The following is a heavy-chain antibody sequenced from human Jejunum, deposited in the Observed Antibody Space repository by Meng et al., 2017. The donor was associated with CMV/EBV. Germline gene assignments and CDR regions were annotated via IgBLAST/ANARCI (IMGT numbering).Heavy chain of an antibody. CDR2: GYYRSKWFY. CDR1: GDSDSSKIGA. V-gene: IGHV6-1*01. J-gene: IGHJ4*02. CDR3: ARGLYDSSWSTFDY. Sequence: QGQRQLSGPGSGEPVQTPAPRWAVSGDSDSSKIGAWTWIRQSPSRGLGWLGRGYYRSKWFYDYALSVKSRIIINPDTSKNRFSLQLNSVTPEDTAVYYCARGLYDSSWSTFDYWGQGTLVTVSS. D-gene: IGHD6-13*01.